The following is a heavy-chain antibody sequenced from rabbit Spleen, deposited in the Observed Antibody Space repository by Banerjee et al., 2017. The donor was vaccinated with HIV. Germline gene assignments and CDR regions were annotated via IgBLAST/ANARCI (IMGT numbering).Heavy chain of an antibody. D-gene: IGHD3-1*01. CDR1: GFSFSSTDY. J-gene: IGHJ4*01. V-gene: IGHV1S40*01. CDR2: INTKSGEN. Sequence: QSLEESGGDLVKPGASLTLTCTASGFSFSSTDYMCWVRQAPGRGLEWIACINTKSGENVYATWAKGRFTISRTSSTTVTLQMTSLTAADTATYFCARDLANVIGWNFGLWGQGTLVTVS. CDR3: ARDLANVIGWNFGL.